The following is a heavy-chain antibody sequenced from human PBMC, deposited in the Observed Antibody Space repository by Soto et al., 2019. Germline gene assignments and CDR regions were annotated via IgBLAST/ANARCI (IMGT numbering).Heavy chain of an antibody. CDR3: AREPYGSGSYYRPRVDY. Sequence: PSETLSLTCAVYGGSFSGYYWSWIRQPPGKGLEWIGEINHSGSTNYNPSLKSRVTISVDTSKNQFSLKLSSVTAADAAVYYCAREPYGSGSYYRPRVDYWGQGTLVTVSS. CDR2: INHSGST. V-gene: IGHV4-34*01. CDR1: GGSFSGYY. D-gene: IGHD3-10*01. J-gene: IGHJ4*02.